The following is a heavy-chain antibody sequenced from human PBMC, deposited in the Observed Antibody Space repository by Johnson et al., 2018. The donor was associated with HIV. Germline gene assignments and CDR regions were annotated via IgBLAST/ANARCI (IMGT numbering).Heavy chain of an antibody. Sequence: VQLVESGGGVVRPGGSLRLSCAASGFTFSYYGMSWVRQAPGKGLEWVSGINWNGGSTGYADSVKGRFTISRDNSKNTLYLQMNSLTPEDTAVYYCASLGGLGGFDVWGQGTMVTFSS. J-gene: IGHJ3*01. CDR1: GFTFSYYG. CDR3: ASLGGLGGFDV. CDR2: INWNGGST. V-gene: IGHV3-20*04. D-gene: IGHD1-26*01.